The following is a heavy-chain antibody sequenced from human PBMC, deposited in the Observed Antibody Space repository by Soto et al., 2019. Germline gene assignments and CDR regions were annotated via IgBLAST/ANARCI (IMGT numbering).Heavy chain of an antibody. J-gene: IGHJ4*02. V-gene: IGHV4-39*01. Sequence: SETLSLTGTVSGGSSSRRSYYWGWSRQPPGKGLEWIGSIYYSGGTYYNPSLKSRVTISVDTSKNQFSLKLSSVTAADTAVYYCARHQRGSSWYILDYWGQGTLVTVSS. D-gene: IGHD6-13*01. CDR1: GGSSSRRSYY. CDR2: IYYSGGT. CDR3: ARHQRGSSWYILDY.